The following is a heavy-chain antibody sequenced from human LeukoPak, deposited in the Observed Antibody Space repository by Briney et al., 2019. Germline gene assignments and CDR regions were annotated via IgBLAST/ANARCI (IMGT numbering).Heavy chain of an antibody. V-gene: IGHV4-30-2*01. CDR1: GGSLSSGGYS. CDR2: IYHSGST. CDR3: ARGLRELPTY. Sequence: PSQTLSLTCAVSGGSLSSGGYSWSWIRQPPGTGLEWIGYIYHSGSTYYNPSLKSRVTISVDRSKNQFSLKLSSVTAADTAVYYCARGLRELPTYWGQGTLVTVSS. D-gene: IGHD1-26*01. J-gene: IGHJ4*02.